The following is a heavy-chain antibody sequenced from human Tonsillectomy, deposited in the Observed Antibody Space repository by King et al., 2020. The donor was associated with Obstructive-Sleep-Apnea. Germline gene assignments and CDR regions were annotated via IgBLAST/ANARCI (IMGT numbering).Heavy chain of an antibody. Sequence: VQLVESGGGVVQPGGSLRLSCAASGFTFSSYGMHWVRQAPGKGLEWVAVISYDGNNKYYADSVKGRFTISRDNSKNTLYLQMNSLRAVDTAMYYCAKCYNSGSYYNGPRGWGQGTLVTVSS. CDR1: GFTFSSYG. J-gene: IGHJ4*02. CDR2: ISYDGNNK. CDR3: AKCYNSGSYYNGPRG. D-gene: IGHD3-10*01. V-gene: IGHV3-30*18.